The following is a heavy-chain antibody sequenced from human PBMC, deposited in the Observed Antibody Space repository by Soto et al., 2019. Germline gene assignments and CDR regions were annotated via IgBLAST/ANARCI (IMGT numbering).Heavy chain of an antibody. CDR2: INAGNGNT. J-gene: IGHJ4*02. CDR1: GYTFTSYA. V-gene: IGHV1-3*01. Sequence: ASVKVSCKASGYTFTSYAMHWVRQAPGQRLEWMGWINAGNGNTKYSQKFQGRVTINRDTSASTASLKLSSVTAADTAVYYCAKNWNWGSLVHWGQGTLVTISS. CDR3: AKNWNWGSLVH. D-gene: IGHD7-27*01.